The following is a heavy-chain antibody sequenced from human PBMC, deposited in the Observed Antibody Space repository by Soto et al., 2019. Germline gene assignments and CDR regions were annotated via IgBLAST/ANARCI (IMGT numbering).Heavy chain of an antibody. V-gene: IGHV1-69*05. J-gene: IGHJ6*02. CDR2: IIPIFGTA. CDR1: GCTFSSYA. Sequence: ASVKVSCKASGCTFSSYAISWVRQAPGQGLEWMGGIIPIFGTANYAQKFQGRVTITTDKSTSTAYMELSSLRSEDTAVYYCASIYTILAVADSDHYGMDVWGQGTTVTVSS. CDR3: ASIYTILAVADSDHYGMDV. D-gene: IGHD3-3*01.